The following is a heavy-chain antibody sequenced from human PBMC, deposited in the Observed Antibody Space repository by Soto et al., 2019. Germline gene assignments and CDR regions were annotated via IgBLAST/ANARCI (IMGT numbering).Heavy chain of an antibody. D-gene: IGHD1-26*01. Sequence: SGGGLIQPGGSLRLSCAASGLTASSNYMSWVRQAPGKGLEWVSVLYSGGTTYYADSVKGRFTISRDNSKNTLYLQMNSLRAEDTAVYYCARGRGSSYFDYWGQGTLVTVSS. CDR1: GLTASSNY. CDR2: LYSGGTT. J-gene: IGHJ4*02. V-gene: IGHV3-53*01. CDR3: ARGRGSSYFDY.